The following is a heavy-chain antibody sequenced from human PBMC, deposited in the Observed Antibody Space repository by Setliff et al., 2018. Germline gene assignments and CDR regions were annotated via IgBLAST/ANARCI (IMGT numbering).Heavy chain of an antibody. CDR2: ISHSGSA. Sequence: PSETLSLTCAVYGGSFSTYFWSWIRQPPGKGLEWIGEISHSGSANYNPSLKSRFTISRDNAKNSLSLQMNGLRAEDTSVYYCARDVFDFRTGQGGPWGQGTRVTVSS. CDR3: ARDVFDFRTGQGGP. J-gene: IGHJ5*02. V-gene: IGHV4-34*01. CDR1: GGSFSTYF. D-gene: IGHD3-3*01.